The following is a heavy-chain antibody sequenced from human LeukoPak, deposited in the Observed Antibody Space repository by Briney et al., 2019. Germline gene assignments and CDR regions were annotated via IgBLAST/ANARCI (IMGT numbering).Heavy chain of an antibody. CDR3: ARGGSTLQNWFDP. V-gene: IGHV4-31*03. Sequence: SETLPLTCTVSGGSISSGGYYWNWIRQHPGKGLEWIGYIYYSGSTYYNPSLKSRVIISVDTSKNQFSLKLSSVTAADTAVYYCARGGSTLQNWFDPWGQGTLVTVSS. J-gene: IGHJ5*02. CDR1: GGSISSGGYY. D-gene: IGHD5/OR15-5a*01. CDR2: IYYSGST.